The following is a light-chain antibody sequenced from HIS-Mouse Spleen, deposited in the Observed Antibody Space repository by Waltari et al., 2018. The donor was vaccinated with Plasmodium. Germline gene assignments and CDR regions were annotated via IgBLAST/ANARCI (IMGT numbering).Light chain of an antibody. CDR1: QSVLYSSNNKNY. V-gene: IGKV4-1*01. CDR3: QQYYSTPLT. J-gene: IGKJ4*01. CDR2: WAS. Sequence: DIVMTKSPDSLAVSLGERATINCKSSQSVLYSSNNKNYLAWYQQKPEQPPKLLIYWASTRESGFPDRFSGSGSGTDFTLTISSLQAEDVAVYYCQQYYSTPLTFGGGTKVEIK.